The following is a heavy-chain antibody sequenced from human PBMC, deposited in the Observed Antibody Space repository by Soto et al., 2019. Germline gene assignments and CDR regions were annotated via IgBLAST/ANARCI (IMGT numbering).Heavy chain of an antibody. Sequence: SDRLSLTCAVYGGSFSGYYWSRIRQPPGKGLEWIGEINHSGSTNYNPSLKSRVTISVDTSKNQFSLKLSSVTAADTAVYYCERVFRTDIVVVPAAVRFDYWGQGTLVTVSS. V-gene: IGHV4-34*01. CDR3: ERVFRTDIVVVPAAVRFDY. CDR1: GGSFSGYY. J-gene: IGHJ4*02. D-gene: IGHD2-2*01. CDR2: INHSGST.